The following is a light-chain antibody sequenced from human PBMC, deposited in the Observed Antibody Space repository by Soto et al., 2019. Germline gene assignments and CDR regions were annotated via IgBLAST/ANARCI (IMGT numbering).Light chain of an antibody. CDR3: SSYTTNNAHV. CDR2: DVN. J-gene: IGLJ2*01. CDR1: ISDIGGYNF. Sequence: QSVLTQPASVSGSPGQSITISCTGTISDIGGYNFISWYQHHPGKAPKLVIYDVNNRPSGISYRFSGSKSGNSASLTISGLQAEDEADYYCSSYTTNNAHVFGGGTKVTVL. V-gene: IGLV2-14*01.